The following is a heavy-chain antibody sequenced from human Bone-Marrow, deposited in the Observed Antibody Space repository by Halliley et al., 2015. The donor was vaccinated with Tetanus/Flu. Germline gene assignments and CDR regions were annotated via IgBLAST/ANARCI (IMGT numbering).Heavy chain of an antibody. Sequence: WIGFIYYTGATLGSPSLRSRVTISIDTSKKKVSLRLKSVTTADTAVYYCARESFNTGIHNYFDPWGPGTLVTVSS. CDR3: ARESFNTGIHNYFDP. CDR2: IYYTGAT. D-gene: IGHD3-10*01. V-gene: IGHV4-28*03. J-gene: IGHJ5*02.